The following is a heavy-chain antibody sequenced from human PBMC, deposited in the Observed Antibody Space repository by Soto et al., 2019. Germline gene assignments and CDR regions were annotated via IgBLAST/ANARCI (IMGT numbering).Heavy chain of an antibody. CDR1: GGSFSGYY. CDR3: ARVQRGIVVVPAARVAATPFDY. Sequence: QVQLQQWGAGLLKPSETLSLTCAVYGGSFSGYYWSWIRQPPGKGLEWIGEINHSGSTNYNPSLTSRVTISVDTSKNQFSLKLSSVTAADTAVYYCARVQRGIVVVPAARVAATPFDYWGQGTLVTVSS. J-gene: IGHJ4*02. V-gene: IGHV4-34*01. CDR2: INHSGST. D-gene: IGHD2-2*01.